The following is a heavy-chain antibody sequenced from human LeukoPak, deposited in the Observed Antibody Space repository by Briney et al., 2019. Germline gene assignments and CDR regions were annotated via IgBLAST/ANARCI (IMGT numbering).Heavy chain of an antibody. CDR1: GFTFSRYS. CDR3: AELGITMIGGV. CDR2: ISSSSSTI. D-gene: IGHD3-10*02. J-gene: IGHJ6*04. Sequence: GGALTLSCAAYGFTFSRYSMKWDRQTPGKGLEWVSYISSSSSTIYYADSVKGRFTISRDNAKNSLYLQMNSLRAEDTAVYYCAELGITMIGGVWGKGTTVTISS. V-gene: IGHV3-48*04.